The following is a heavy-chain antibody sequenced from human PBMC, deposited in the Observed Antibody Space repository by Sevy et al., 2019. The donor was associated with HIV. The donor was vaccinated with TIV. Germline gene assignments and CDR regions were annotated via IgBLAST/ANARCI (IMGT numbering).Heavy chain of an antibody. Sequence: GESLKISCAASGFTFSKYSMSWVRQPPGKGLGWVSTLSFGCGEINYADSVKGRFTISRDNSKSSVYLQMNNLRPEDKAVYYCAREGCTKPHDYWGQGTLVTVSS. CDR3: AREGCTKPHDY. J-gene: IGHJ4*02. D-gene: IGHD2-8*01. V-gene: IGHV3-23*01. CDR1: GFTFSKYS. CDR2: LSFGCGEI.